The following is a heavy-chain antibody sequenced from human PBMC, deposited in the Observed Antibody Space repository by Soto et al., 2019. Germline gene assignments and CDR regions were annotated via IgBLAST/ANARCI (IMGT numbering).Heavy chain of an antibody. V-gene: IGHV3-30*18. CDR3: AKASLTTVTTFGYYGMDV. J-gene: IGHJ6*02. CDR2: ISYDGSNK. D-gene: IGHD4-4*01. Sequence: QVQLVESGGGLVQPGRSLRLSCAASGFTFSSYGMHWVRQAPGKGLEWVAVISYDGSNKYYADSVQGRSTISRDNSKNTLYPQMNSLRAEDTAVYYSAKASLTTVTTFGYYGMDVWCQGTTVTVSS. CDR1: GFTFSSYG.